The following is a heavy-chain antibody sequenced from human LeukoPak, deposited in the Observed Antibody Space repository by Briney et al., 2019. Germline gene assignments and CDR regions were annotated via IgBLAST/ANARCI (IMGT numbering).Heavy chain of an antibody. CDR1: GGSISNYY. J-gene: IGHJ6*02. Sequence: PSETLSLTCTVSGGSISNYYWSWIRQRPGKGLEWIGYIYYSGSTNYNPSLKSRVTISVDTSKNQFSLKLSSVTAADTAVYYCARLKEGYYYYGMDVWGQGTAVTVSS. V-gene: IGHV4-59*12. CDR2: IYYSGST. CDR3: ARLKEGYYYYGMDV.